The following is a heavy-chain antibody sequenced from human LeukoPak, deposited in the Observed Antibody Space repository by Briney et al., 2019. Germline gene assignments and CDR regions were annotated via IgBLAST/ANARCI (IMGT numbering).Heavy chain of an antibody. D-gene: IGHD1-26*01. CDR1: GGSISTYY. Sequence: KTSETLSLTCTVSGGSISTYYWSWIRQPPGKGLEWIGYIYYSGSTSYNPSLKSRVTISVDTSKNQFSLKLSSVTAADTAVYYCARGDVVYYHIDYWGQGTLVTVSS. CDR2: IYYSGST. CDR3: ARGDVVYYHIDY. V-gene: IGHV4-59*01. J-gene: IGHJ4*02.